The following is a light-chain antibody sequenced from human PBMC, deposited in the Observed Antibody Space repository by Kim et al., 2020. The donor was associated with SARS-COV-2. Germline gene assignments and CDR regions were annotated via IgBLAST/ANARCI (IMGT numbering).Light chain of an antibody. CDR3: QQYNSAPQT. J-gene: IGKJ4*01. CDR1: QGISNY. CDR2: AAS. Sequence: ASVGDRVTITCRASQGISNYLAWYQQKPGKVPRLLIYAASTLQSGVPSRFSGSGSGTDFTLTIISLHPDDVATYYCQQYNSAPQTFGGGTKVDIK. V-gene: IGKV1-27*01.